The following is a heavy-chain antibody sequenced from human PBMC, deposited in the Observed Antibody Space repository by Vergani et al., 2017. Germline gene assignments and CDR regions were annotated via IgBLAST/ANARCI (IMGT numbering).Heavy chain of an antibody. Sequence: QLVESGGVVVQPGGSLRLSCAASGFTFSLYAMHWVRQAPGKGLEWVAFISHDGRNERSLDSVKGRFSISRDTSKNTLYLEMHNLTPEDTAVYYCAKDRSFNLGEPFDYWGQGTLVTVSS. CDR3: AKDRSFNLGEPFDY. V-gene: IGHV3-30*18. CDR2: ISHDGRNE. CDR1: GFTFSLYA. J-gene: IGHJ4*02. D-gene: IGHD3-16*02.